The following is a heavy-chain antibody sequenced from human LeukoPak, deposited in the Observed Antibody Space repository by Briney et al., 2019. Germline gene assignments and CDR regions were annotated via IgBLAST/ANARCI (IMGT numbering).Heavy chain of an antibody. D-gene: IGHD3-3*01. CDR3: ARDSKYYDFWSGYSHFDY. J-gene: IGHJ4*02. Sequence: HAGGSLRLSCAGSGFTFSNYAMSWIRQAPGKGLEWVSYISSSSSTIYYADSVKGRFTISRDNAKNSLYLQMNSLRAEDTAVYYCARDSKYYDFWSGYSHFDYWGQGTLVTVSS. CDR1: GFTFSNYA. V-gene: IGHV3-48*01. CDR2: ISSSSSTI.